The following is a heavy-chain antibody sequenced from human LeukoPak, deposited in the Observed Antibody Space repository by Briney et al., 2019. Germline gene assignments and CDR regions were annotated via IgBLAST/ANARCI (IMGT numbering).Heavy chain of an antibody. CDR1: GYTFTGYY. CDR2: INPNSGGT. CDR3: ARARRTDFWSGYQDYYYYGMDV. V-gene: IGHV1-2*02. Sequence: ASVKVSCKASGYTFTGYYMHWVRQAPGQGLEWMGWINPNSGGTNYAQKFQGRVTMTRDTSISTAYMELSRLRSDDTAVYYCARARRTDFWSGYQDYYYYGMDVWGQGTTVTVSS. D-gene: IGHD3-3*01. J-gene: IGHJ6*02.